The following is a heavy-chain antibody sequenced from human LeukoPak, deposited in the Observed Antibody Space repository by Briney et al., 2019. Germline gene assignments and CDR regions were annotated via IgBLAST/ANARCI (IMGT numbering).Heavy chain of an antibody. CDR1: GYIFTDYS. CDR2: TNAGNGNT. J-gene: IGHJ4*02. V-gene: IGHV1-3*01. D-gene: IGHD4-17*01. CDR3: ARGRWSTATASYYFDS. Sequence: ASVKVSCTASGYIFTDYSINWVRQAPGERLEWMGWTNAGNGNTKYSQRFQGRVTITRDRSASTAYMELSNLRSEDTAVYYCARGRWSTATASYYFDSWGQGTLVTVS.